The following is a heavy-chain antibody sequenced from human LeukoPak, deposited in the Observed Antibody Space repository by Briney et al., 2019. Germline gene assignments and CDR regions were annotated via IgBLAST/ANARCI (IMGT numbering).Heavy chain of an antibody. CDR1: GFTFSSYG. CDR3: AKSGVIKGNWFDP. D-gene: IGHD3-22*01. J-gene: IGHJ5*02. Sequence: PGGFLRLSCAASGFTFSSYGMHWVRQAPGKGLEWVAVISYDGSNKYYADSVKGRFTISRDNSKNTLYLQMNSLRAEDTAVYYCAKSGVIKGNWFDPWGQGTLVTVSS. V-gene: IGHV3-30*18. CDR2: ISYDGSNK.